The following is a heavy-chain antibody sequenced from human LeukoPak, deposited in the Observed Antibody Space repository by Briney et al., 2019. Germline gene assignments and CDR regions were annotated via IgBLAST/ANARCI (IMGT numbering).Heavy chain of an antibody. CDR2: IYYSGST. V-gene: IGHV4-59*01. CDR3: ARDLGQITMVRGVMWDDAFDI. D-gene: IGHD3-10*01. J-gene: IGHJ3*02. Sequence: SETLSLTCTVSGGSISSYYWSWIRQPPGKGLEWIGYIYYSGSTNYNPSLKSRVTISVDTSKNQFSLKLSSVTAADTAVYYCARDLGQITMVRGVMWDDAFDIWGQGTMVTVSS. CDR1: GGSISSYY.